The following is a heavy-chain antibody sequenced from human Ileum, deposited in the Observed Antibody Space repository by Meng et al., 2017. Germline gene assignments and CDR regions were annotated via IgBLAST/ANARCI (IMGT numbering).Heavy chain of an antibody. CDR1: GSSVSSAGYQ. J-gene: IGHJ4*02. CDR3: ARVNWGSLDY. Sequence: QMQMHEWDTGLVRTSETLYLLGTVSGSSVSSAGYQWGWIRQPPGKGLEWIGYASNNYNPSLQSLVIISLDTSKNHFSLKLSSVTDADTVVYYCARVNWGSLDYWGQGILVTVSS. CDR2: ASN. D-gene: IGHD7-27*01. V-gene: IGHV4-61*03.